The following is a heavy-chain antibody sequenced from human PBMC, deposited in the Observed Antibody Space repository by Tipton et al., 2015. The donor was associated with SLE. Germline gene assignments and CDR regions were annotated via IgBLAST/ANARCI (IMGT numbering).Heavy chain of an antibody. CDR2: IYVSGTT. CDR1: GASIKSYD. D-gene: IGHD2-15*01. CDR3: ARDCSGGSCFFGMDV. Sequence: TLSLTCTVSGASIKSYDWSWIRQSAGKGLEWIGRIYVSGTTNNNPSLKRRVTMSVDTAKNQFSLKLSSVTAADTAVYFCARDCSGGSCFFGMDVWGQGTTVTVSS. V-gene: IGHV4-4*07. J-gene: IGHJ6*02.